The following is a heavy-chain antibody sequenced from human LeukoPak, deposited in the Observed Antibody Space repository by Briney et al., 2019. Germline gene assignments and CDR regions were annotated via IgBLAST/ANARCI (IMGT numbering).Heavy chain of an antibody. CDR2: INAYNGDT. J-gene: IGHJ1*01. D-gene: IGHD2-15*01. V-gene: IGHV1-18*01. CDR3: ARVALRCSGGTCYHGCGF. CDR1: GYTFTSYR. Sequence: ASVKVSCKASGYTFTSYRIVWVRQAPGQGLEGMGWINAYNGDTNYAQKFQGRATMTTDTSTSTAYMEMRSLISDDTAVYYCARVALRCSGGTCYHGCGFWGQGTLVTVSS.